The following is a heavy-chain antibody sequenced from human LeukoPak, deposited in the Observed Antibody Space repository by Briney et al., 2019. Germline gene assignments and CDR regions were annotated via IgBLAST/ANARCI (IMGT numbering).Heavy chain of an antibody. CDR3: ATGMEGATQPFDY. D-gene: IGHD1-26*01. CDR2: INGGNGNT. V-gene: IGHV1-3*01. Sequence: ASVEVSCKASGYTFTSYAMHWVRQAPGQRLEWMGWINGGNGNTKYSEKFQGRVTFTRDTSASTAYMELSSLRSEDTAVYYCATGMEGATQPFDYWGQGTLVTVSS. J-gene: IGHJ4*02. CDR1: GYTFTSYA.